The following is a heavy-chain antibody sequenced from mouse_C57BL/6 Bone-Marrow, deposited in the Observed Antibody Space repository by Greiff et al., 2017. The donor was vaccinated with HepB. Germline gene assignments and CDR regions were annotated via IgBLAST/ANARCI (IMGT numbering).Heavy chain of an antibody. V-gene: IGHV1-81*01. Sequence: QVQLQQSGAELARPGASVKLSCKASGYTFTSYGISWVKQRTGQGLEWIGEIYPRSGNTYYNEKFKGKATLTEDKSSSTAYMELRSLTSEDSAVYFCARGRIYYGNLYYAMDYWGQGTSVTVSS. D-gene: IGHD2-1*01. CDR3: ARGRIYYGNLYYAMDY. CDR2: IYPRSGNT. CDR1: GYTFTSYG. J-gene: IGHJ4*01.